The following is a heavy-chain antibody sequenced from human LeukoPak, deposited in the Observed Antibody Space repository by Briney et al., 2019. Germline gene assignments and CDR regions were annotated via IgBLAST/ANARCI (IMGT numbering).Heavy chain of an antibody. Sequence: GGSLRLSCAGSGFTFSNAWMSWVRQAPGKGLEWVGRIKSKTEGGTADCAAPVKGRFTISRDESKNTLYLQMNSLRAEDTAVYYCAREPMTTVATDYWGQGTLVTVSS. J-gene: IGHJ4*02. CDR2: IKSKTEGGTA. V-gene: IGHV3-15*01. CDR1: GFTFSNAW. D-gene: IGHD4-11*01. CDR3: AREPMTTVATDY.